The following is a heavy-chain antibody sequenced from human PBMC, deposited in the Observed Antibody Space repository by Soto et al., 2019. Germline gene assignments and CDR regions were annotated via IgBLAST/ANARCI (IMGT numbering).Heavy chain of an antibody. V-gene: IGHV3-11*01. D-gene: IGHD5-12*01. Sequence: GGSLRLSCAASGSIFSDYYMSWIRQAPGKGLEWVSYISSSGSTIWYAESVKGRFTISRDNAKNSLYVQMNSLRAEDTAVYYCARAATIVAHNDYWGQGALVTVSS. CDR2: ISSSGSTI. CDR3: ARAATIVAHNDY. J-gene: IGHJ4*02. CDR1: GSIFSDYY.